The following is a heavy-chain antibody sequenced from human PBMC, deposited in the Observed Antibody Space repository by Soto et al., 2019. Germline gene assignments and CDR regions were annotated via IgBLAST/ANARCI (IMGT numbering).Heavy chain of an antibody. CDR2: IKSKVDGETT. J-gene: IGHJ4*02. V-gene: IGHV3-15*01. Sequence: EEQLVESGGGLVKPGGSLRLSCAASGFTFSNAWMNWVRQAPGKGLEWVGRIKSKVDGETTDYAAPVKGRLTISRDDSKNTVYLQMNNLKTEDTAVYYCSTGGYFLDYWGQGTLDTVSS. CDR3: STGGYFLDY. CDR1: GFTFSNAW. D-gene: IGHD3-16*01.